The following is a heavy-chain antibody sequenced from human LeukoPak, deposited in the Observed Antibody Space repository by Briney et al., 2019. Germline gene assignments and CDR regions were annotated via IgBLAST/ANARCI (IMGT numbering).Heavy chain of an antibody. CDR1: GYSISSGYY. CDR2: IYTSGST. CDR3: ARDGRPGYPNWFDP. V-gene: IGHV4-38-2*02. Sequence: SETLSLTCAVSGYSISSGYYWGWIRQPPGKGLEWIGRIYTSGSTNYNPSLKSRVTMSVDTSKNQFSLKLSSVTAADTAVYYCARDGRPGYPNWFDPWGQGTLVTVSS. J-gene: IGHJ5*02. D-gene: IGHD2-15*01.